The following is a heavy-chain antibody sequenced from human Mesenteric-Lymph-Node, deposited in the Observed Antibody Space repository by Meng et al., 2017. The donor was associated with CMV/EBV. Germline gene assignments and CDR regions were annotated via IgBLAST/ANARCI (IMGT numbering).Heavy chain of an antibody. CDR3: ARDFDGDNVLDH. CDR2: TSYDGSYK. J-gene: IGHJ4*02. Sequence: GGSLRLSCVGSGFTLSSFAMHWVRQAPGKGLEWVTLTSYDGSYKKYAASVKGRFTISRDDFRNTLYVQMNDLRPADTAVYYCARDFDGDNVLDHWGQGALVTSPQ. CDR1: GFTLSSFA. V-gene: IGHV3-30*03. D-gene: IGHD4-17*01.